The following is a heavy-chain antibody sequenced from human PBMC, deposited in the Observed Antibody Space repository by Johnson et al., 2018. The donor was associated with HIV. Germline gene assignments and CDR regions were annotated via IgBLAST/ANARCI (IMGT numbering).Heavy chain of an antibody. CDR2: IRYDGSNK. J-gene: IGHJ3*02. CDR3: AVENLGAFDI. CDR1: GFTFSSYG. V-gene: IGHV3-30*02. Sequence: QVQLVESGGGVVQPGGSLRPSCAASGFTFSSYGMHWVRQAPGKGLEWVAFIRYDGSNKYYADSVKGRFTISRDNSKNTLYLQMNSLRAEDTAVYCCAVENLGAFDIWGQGTMVTVSS. D-gene: IGHD1-14*01.